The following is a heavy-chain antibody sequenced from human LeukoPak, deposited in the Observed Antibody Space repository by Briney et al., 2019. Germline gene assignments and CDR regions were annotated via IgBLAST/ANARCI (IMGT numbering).Heavy chain of an antibody. D-gene: IGHD3-10*01. CDR3: ARVRRTSLLWVFYGMDV. Sequence: SETLSLTCAVYGGSFSGYYWSWIRQPPGKGLEWIGEINHSGSTNYNPSLKSRVTISVDTSKNQFSLKLSSVTAADTAVYYCARVRRTSLLWVFYGMDVWGQGTTVTVSS. CDR2: INHSGST. V-gene: IGHV4-34*01. CDR1: GGSFSGYY. J-gene: IGHJ6*02.